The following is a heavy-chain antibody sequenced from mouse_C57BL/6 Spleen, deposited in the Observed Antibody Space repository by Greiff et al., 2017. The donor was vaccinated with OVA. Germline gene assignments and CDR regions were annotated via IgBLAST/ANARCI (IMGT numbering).Heavy chain of an antibody. V-gene: IGHV1-64*01. CDR3: AREEGGGNYFAY. CDR1: GYTFTSYW. D-gene: IGHD2-1*01. J-gene: IGHJ3*01. Sequence: QVQLQQPGAELVKPGASVKLSCKASGYTFTSYWMHWVKQRPGQGLEWIGMIHPNSGSTNYNEKFKSKATLTVDKSSSTAYMQLSSLTAEDSAVYYCAREEGGGNYFAYWGQGTLVTVSA. CDR2: IHPNSGST.